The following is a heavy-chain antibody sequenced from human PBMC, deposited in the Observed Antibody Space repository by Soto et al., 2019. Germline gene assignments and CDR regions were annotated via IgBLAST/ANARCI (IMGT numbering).Heavy chain of an antibody. V-gene: IGHV1-18*01. Sequence: QVQLVQSGAEVKKPGASVKVSCKASGYTFTSYGISWVRQAPGQGLEWMGWISAYNGNTNYAQKLQGRVTMTTDTSLSTCSMELRSLRSDAPDVYYFAPAQPASSSSWGPGPLATVSS. CDR1: GYTFTSYG. D-gene: IGHD6-6*01. CDR3: APAQPASSSS. J-gene: IGHJ5*02. CDR2: ISAYNGNT.